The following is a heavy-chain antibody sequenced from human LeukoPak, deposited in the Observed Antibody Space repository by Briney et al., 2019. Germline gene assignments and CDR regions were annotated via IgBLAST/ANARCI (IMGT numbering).Heavy chain of an antibody. D-gene: IGHD1-7*01. CDR1: GGSFSGYY. J-gene: IGHJ4*02. V-gene: IGHV4-34*01. CDR2: INHSGRN. Sequence: SETLSLTCAVYGGSFSGYYWSWIRQPPGKGLEWIGEINHSGRNNYNPSLKSRVTISVDTPKNQFSLKLSSVTAADTAVYYCARATGTKVPPGYWGQGTLVTVSS. CDR3: ARATGTKVPPGY.